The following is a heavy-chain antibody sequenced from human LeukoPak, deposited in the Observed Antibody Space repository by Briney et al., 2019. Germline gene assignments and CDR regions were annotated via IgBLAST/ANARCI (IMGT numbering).Heavy chain of an antibody. Sequence: ASVKVSCKASGYTFTGYSIYWVRQTPGQKLEWMGWINPKTGTANSAQKFQGRVTMTRDTSISTAYMELTSLRYDDTAVYYCARVRDYSYGFDYWGQGTLVTVSS. CDR2: INPKTGTA. CDR3: ARVRDYSYGFDY. V-gene: IGHV1-2*02. CDR1: GYTFTGYS. D-gene: IGHD5-18*01. J-gene: IGHJ4*02.